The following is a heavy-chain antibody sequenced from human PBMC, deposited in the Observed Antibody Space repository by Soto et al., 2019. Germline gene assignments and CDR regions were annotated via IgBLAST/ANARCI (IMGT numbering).Heavy chain of an antibody. D-gene: IGHD4-4*01. J-gene: IGHJ4*02. V-gene: IGHV3-30*18. CDR3: AKATPWY. CDR1: GFTFSSYG. CDR2: ISYDGSNK. Sequence: QVQLVESGGGVVQPGRSLRLSCAASGFTFSSYGMHWVRQAPGKGLEWVAVISYDGSNKYYADSVKGRFTISRDNSKNTLYLQMNSLRAEDTAVYYCAKATPWYWGQGTLVTVSS.